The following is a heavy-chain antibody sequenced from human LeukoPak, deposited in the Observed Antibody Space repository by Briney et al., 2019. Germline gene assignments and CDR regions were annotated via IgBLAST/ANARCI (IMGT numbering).Heavy chain of an antibody. CDR1: GFTFSSYW. Sequence: PGGSLRLSCAASGFTFSSYWMSWVRQAPGKGLEWVANIKQDGSEKYYVDSVKGRFTISRDNAKDSLYLQMNSLRAEDTAVYYCARGRIRDLFDYWGQGTLVTVSS. CDR2: IKQDGSEK. CDR3: ARGRIRDLFDY. D-gene: IGHD2-15*01. J-gene: IGHJ4*02. V-gene: IGHV3-7*01.